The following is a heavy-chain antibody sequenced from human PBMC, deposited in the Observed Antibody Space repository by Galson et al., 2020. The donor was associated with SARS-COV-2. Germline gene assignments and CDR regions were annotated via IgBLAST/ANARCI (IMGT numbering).Heavy chain of an antibody. J-gene: IGHJ3*02. CDR3: ARDAFVRVNAFDS. CDR1: GFTFSSYG. CDR2: IWYDGSNK. Sequence: GESLKISCAASGFTFSSYGMHWVRQAPGKGLEWVAVIWYDGSNKYYADSVKGRFTISRDNSKNTLYLQMNSLRAEDTAVYYCARDAFVRVNAFDSWGQGTMVTVSS. D-gene: IGHD3-10*01. V-gene: IGHV3-33*01.